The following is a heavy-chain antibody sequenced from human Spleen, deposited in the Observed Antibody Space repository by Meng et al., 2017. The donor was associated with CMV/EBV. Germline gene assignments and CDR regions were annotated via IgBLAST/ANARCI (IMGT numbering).Heavy chain of an antibody. D-gene: IGHD3-3*01. V-gene: IGHV3-53*01. CDR3: ASSLRFFEFPYGMDV. CDR2: IYSGGST. CDR1: IFAVSSTY. Sequence: GESLKISCAASIFAVSSTYMSWVRQAPGKGLEWVSVIYSGGSTYYADSVKGRFTISRDNSKNTLYLQMNSLRAEDTAVYYCASSLRFFEFPYGMDVWGQGTTVTVSS. J-gene: IGHJ6*02.